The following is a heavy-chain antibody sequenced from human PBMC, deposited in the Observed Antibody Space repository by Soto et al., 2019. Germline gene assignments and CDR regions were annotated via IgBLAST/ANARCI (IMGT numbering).Heavy chain of an antibody. J-gene: IGHJ5*02. CDR1: GYTFTTYA. V-gene: IGHV1-3*01. CDR3: TREYPGFDP. CDR2: VTGDTGGT. Sequence: QVHLVQSGAVVKEPGDSVKVSCMTSGYTFTTYAIHWVRQAPGGGLEWVGWVTGDTGGTKYAREFQGKVTLTRNISASTSYMELISLTSEATAVYYCTREYPGFDPWGQGTLVTVSS. D-gene: IGHD2-2*02.